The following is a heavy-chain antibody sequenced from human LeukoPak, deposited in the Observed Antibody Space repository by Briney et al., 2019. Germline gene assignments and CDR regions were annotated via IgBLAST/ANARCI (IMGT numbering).Heavy chain of an antibody. CDR3: SGSRH. V-gene: IGHV3-23*01. CDR1: GFTFSSYA. CDR2: MSGSGGST. D-gene: IGHD3-10*01. Sequence: GGSLRLSCAASGFTFSSYAMSWVRQAPGKGLEWVSSMSGSGGSTYYADSVKGRFTISRDNSKNTLYLQMNSLRAEDTAVVRGSGSRHWGQGTLVTVSS. J-gene: IGHJ4*02.